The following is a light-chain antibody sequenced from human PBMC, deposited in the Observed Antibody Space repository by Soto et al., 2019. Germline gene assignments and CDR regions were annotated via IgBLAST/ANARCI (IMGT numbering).Light chain of an antibody. CDR2: GDS. CDR1: ISNIGRGYD. V-gene: IGLV1-40*01. CDR3: QTFDSSLTISCV. J-gene: IGLJ3*02. Sequence: QSALTQPPSVSGAPGQRVTISCTGSISNIGRGYDVHWYQQLPGSAPRLLLSGDSNRPSGVPDRFSGSRSGTSASLAITGLQAEDEGDYYCQTFDSSLTISCVFGGGTKLTVL.